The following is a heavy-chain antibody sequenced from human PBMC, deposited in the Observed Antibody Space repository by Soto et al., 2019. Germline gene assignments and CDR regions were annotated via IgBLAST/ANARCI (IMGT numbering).Heavy chain of an antibody. J-gene: IGHJ4*02. CDR3: AKDQDIVVVVAATPIDY. D-gene: IGHD2-15*01. CDR1: GFTFSSYG. V-gene: IGHV3-30*18. Sequence: PGGSLRLSCAASGFTFSSYGRHWVSQDPGKGLEWVAVISYDGSNKYYADSVKGRFTISRDNSKNTLYLQMNSLRAEDTAVYYCAKDQDIVVVVAATPIDYWGQGTLVTVSS. CDR2: ISYDGSNK.